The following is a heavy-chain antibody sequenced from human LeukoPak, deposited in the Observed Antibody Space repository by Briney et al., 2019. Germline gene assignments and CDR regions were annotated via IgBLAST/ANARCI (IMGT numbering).Heavy chain of an antibody. CDR3: ARGSAGLRFLEWLPADYYYYGMDV. Sequence: SETLSLTCTVSGGSISSFYWSWIRQPPGKGLEWIGYICYSGSTNYNTSLKSRVTISVNTSKNQFSLKLSSLTAADTAVYYCARGSAGLRFLEWLPADYYYYGMDVWGQGTTVTVSS. CDR1: GGSISSFY. D-gene: IGHD3-3*01. V-gene: IGHV4-59*01. CDR2: ICYSGST. J-gene: IGHJ6*02.